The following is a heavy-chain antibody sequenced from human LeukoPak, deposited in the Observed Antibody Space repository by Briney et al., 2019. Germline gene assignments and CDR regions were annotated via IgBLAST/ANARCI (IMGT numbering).Heavy chain of an antibody. Sequence: PSETLSLTCAVYGGSFSGYYWSWIRQPPGKGLEWIGEINHSGSTNYNPSLKSRVTISVDTSKNQFSLKPSSVTAADTAVYYCAGGVRIAAAGNWFDPWGQGTLVTVSS. V-gene: IGHV4-34*01. CDR1: GGSFSGYY. J-gene: IGHJ5*02. D-gene: IGHD6-13*01. CDR2: INHSGST. CDR3: AGGVRIAAAGNWFDP.